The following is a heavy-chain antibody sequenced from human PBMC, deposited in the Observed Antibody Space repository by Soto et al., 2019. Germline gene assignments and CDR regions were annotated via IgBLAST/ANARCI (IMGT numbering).Heavy chain of an antibody. J-gene: IGHJ6*02. CDR1: GFTFSSYA. CDR2: ISYDGSNK. V-gene: IGHV3-30-3*01. D-gene: IGHD3-10*01. CDR3: ARDPYYYGSGSPYYYYGMDV. Sequence: QVQLVESGGGVVQPGRSLRLSCAASGFTFSSYAMHWVRQAPGKGLEWVAVISYDGSNKYYADSVKGRFTISRDNSKNRLYLQMNSLRAEDTAVYYCARDPYYYGSGSPYYYYGMDVWGQGTTVTVSS.